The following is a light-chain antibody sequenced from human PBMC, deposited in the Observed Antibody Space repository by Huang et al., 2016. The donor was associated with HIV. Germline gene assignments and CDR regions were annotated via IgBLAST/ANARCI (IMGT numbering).Light chain of an antibody. J-gene: IGKJ1*01. CDR2: DAS. Sequence: DIQMTQSPSSLSASVGDRVTITCQASQDISNYLNWYQQKPGKAPKLLIYDASNLETGGSSRFSGSGSGTDFTFTISSLRPEDIATYYCQHYDNLRTFGQGTKVEIK. CDR1: QDISNY. CDR3: QHYDNLRT. V-gene: IGKV1-33*01.